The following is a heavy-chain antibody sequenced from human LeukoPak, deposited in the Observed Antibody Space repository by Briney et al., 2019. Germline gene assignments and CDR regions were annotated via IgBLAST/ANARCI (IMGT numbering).Heavy chain of an antibody. CDR1: GGSISSSSYY. CDR3: ARLVAAKLTFDP. CDR2: IYYSGST. J-gene: IGHJ5*02. D-gene: IGHD2-15*01. V-gene: IGHV4-39*01. Sequence: SETLSLTCSVSGGSISSSSYYWAWIRQPPGRELQWISSIYYSGSTYYNPFLRSRVTMSVDTSKNQFSLKLTYVTAADTAVYYCARLVAAKLTFDPWGQGTLVTASS.